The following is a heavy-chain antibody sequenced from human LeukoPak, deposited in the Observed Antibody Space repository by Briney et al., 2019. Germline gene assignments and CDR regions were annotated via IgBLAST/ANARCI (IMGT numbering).Heavy chain of an antibody. D-gene: IGHD4-11*01. V-gene: IGHV3-21*01. Sequence: GGSLRLSCAASGFTFSSYSMNWVRQAPGKGLEWVSSISSSSSHIYYADSVKGRFTIPRDNAKNSLYLQMNSLRAEDTAVYYCAGLTTVTTGYWGQGTLVTVSS. J-gene: IGHJ4*02. CDR3: AGLTTVTTGY. CDR2: ISSSSSHI. CDR1: GFTFSSYS.